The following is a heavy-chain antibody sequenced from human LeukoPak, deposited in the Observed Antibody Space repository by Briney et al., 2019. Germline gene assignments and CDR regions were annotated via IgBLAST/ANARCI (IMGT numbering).Heavy chain of an antibody. CDR1: GYTFTGYY. Sequence: GASVKVCCKASGYTFTGYYMHWVRQAPGQGLEWMGWINPNSGGTNYAQKFQGRVTMTRDTSISTAYMELRRLRSDDTAVYYCAREVYYGSGEAGAHFDYWGQGALVTVSS. J-gene: IGHJ4*02. D-gene: IGHD3-10*01. V-gene: IGHV1-2*02. CDR3: AREVYYGSGEAGAHFDY. CDR2: INPNSGGT.